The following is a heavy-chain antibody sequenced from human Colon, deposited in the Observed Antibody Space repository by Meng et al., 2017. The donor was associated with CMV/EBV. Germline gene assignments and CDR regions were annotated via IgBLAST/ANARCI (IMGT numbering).Heavy chain of an antibody. CDR3: ARSLGYCSSSTCYTNWFDP. J-gene: IGHJ5*02. D-gene: IGHD2-2*01. Sequence: TFTHYGIVCVRHAPGQGLEWMGWINVKDGNTNYAENFQGRVTMTTDTSTSTAYLDLRSLRSDDTAVYFCARSLGYCSSSTCYTNWFDPWGQGTLVTVSS. V-gene: IGHV1-18*01. CDR2: INVKDGNT. CDR1: TFTHYG.